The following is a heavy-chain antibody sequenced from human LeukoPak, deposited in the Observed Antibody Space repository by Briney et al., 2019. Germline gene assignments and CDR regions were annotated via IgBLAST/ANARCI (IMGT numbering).Heavy chain of an antibody. CDR1: GGSISSGDYY. Sequence: PSQTLSLTCTVSGGSISSGDYYWSWIRQPQGKGLEWIGYIYYSGSTYYNPSLKSRVTISVDTSKNQFSLKLSSVTAADTAVYYCARGGGSYQPGFDYWGQGTLVTVSS. D-gene: IGHD1-26*01. CDR3: ARGGGSYQPGFDY. CDR2: IYYSGST. J-gene: IGHJ4*02. V-gene: IGHV4-30-4*08.